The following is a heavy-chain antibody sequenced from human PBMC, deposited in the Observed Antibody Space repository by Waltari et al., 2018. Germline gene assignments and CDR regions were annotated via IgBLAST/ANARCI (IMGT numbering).Heavy chain of an antibody. CDR2: ISYSWNT. Sequence: QVRLQESGPGLVKGSQTLSLTCSVSGVSVTGGGYYWSWVRQHPGKGLEWIGYISYSWNTYYNPSLKSRVTISKDLFKNQFSLNLRSVTAADTAVYYCARDYWGRGALDIWGQGTMVTASS. CDR3: ARDYWGRGALDI. V-gene: IGHV4-31*03. J-gene: IGHJ3*02. D-gene: IGHD3-16*01. CDR1: GVSVTGGGYY.